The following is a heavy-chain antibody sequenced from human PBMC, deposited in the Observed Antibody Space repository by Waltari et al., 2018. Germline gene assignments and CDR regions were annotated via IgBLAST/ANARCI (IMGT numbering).Heavy chain of an antibody. J-gene: IGHJ4*02. Sequence: QVQLQESGPGLVKPSETLSLTCTVSGYSISSGYYWGWIRQPPGKGLEWIGSIYHSGSHHHNPALKGRVTISVDTSKNQFSLKLSSVTAADTAVYYCAREYGDYAGYYFDYWGQGTLVTVSS. CDR3: AREYGDYAGYYFDY. CDR2: IYHSGSH. V-gene: IGHV4-38-2*02. CDR1: GYSISSGYY. D-gene: IGHD4-17*01.